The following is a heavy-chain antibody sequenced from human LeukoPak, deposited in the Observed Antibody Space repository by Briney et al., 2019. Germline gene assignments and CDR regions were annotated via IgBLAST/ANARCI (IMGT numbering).Heavy chain of an antibody. Sequence: GASVKVSCKASGGTFSSYAISWVRQAPGQGLEWMGGIIPIFGTANYAQKFQGRVTITADESTSIAYMELSSLRSEDTAVYYCARGQDSATVTTIVGFDPWGQGTLVTVSS. CDR1: GGTFSSYA. J-gene: IGHJ5*02. D-gene: IGHD4-17*01. CDR3: ARGQDSATVTTIVGFDP. V-gene: IGHV1-69*13. CDR2: IIPIFGTA.